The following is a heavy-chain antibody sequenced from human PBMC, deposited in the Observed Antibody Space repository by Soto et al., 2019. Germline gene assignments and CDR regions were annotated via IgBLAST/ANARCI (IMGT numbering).Heavy chain of an antibody. D-gene: IGHD2-15*01. V-gene: IGHV3-23*01. J-gene: IGHJ3*01. Sequence: PGGSLRLSCAASGSTFSSYAMSWVRQAPGKGLEWVSVISGSGDSTYYADSVKGRFTISRDNSKNTLYVQMNSLRAEDMAEYYCARELGYCSGGNCYMDGAFDFWGQGTMVTVSS. CDR2: ISGSGDST. CDR1: GSTFSSYA. CDR3: ARELGYCSGGNCYMDGAFDF.